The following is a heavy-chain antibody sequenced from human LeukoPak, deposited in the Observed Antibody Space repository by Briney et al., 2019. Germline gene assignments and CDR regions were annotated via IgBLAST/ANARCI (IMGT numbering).Heavy chain of an antibody. CDR2: IHNSEGT. J-gene: IGHJ4*02. CDR1: GASISNYY. Sequence: PSETLSLTCTVSGASISNYYWTWIRQPTGKGPEWIGYIHNSEGTKYNPSLKSRVAISADRSKNQFSLRLTSVTAADTALYYCARHHRDCSGGSCYVIDSWGQGTLVTVSS. CDR3: ARHHRDCSGGSCYVIDS. V-gene: IGHV4-4*09. D-gene: IGHD2-15*01.